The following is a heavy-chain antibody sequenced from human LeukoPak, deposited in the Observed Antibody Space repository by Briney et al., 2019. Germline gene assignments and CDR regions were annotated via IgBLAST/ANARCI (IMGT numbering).Heavy chain of an antibody. CDR3: ARFGMYSSSSAYGMDV. V-gene: IGHV5-51*01. J-gene: IGHJ6*02. Sequence: GESLKISCKGSGYSFTSYWIGWVRQMPGKGLEWMGIIYPGDSDTRYSPSFQGQVTISADKSISTAYLQWSSLKASDTAMCYCARFGMYSSSSAYGMDVWGQGTTVTVSS. CDR1: GYSFTSYW. D-gene: IGHD6-6*01. CDR2: IYPGDSDT.